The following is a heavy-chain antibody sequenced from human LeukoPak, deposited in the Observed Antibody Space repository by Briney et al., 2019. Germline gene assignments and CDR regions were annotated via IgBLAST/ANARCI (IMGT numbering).Heavy chain of an antibody. D-gene: IGHD3-10*01. Sequence: SETLSLTCTVSGGSISSYFWTWIRQPPGKGLEWIGEINHSGSTNYNPSLKSRVTISLDMSKNQFSLKLSSVTAADTAVYYCARDGSGTENDYWGQGTLVTVSS. CDR3: ARDGSGTENDY. CDR1: GGSISSYF. J-gene: IGHJ4*02. V-gene: IGHV4-34*01. CDR2: INHSGST.